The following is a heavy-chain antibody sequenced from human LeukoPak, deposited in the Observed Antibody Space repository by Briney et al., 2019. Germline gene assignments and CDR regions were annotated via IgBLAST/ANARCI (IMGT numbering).Heavy chain of an antibody. CDR2: ISGSGGST. CDR1: GFTFSSYA. V-gene: IGHV3-23*01. D-gene: IGHD3-3*01. CDR3: AKSVAIYFYYGLDV. Sequence: GGSLRLSCAASGFTFSSYAMSWVRQTPGKGLEWVSAISGSGGSTYYADSVKGRFTTSRDNFKNTLFLQMDSLRAEDTAPYYCAKSVAIYFYYGLDVWGQGTTVTVSS. J-gene: IGHJ6*02.